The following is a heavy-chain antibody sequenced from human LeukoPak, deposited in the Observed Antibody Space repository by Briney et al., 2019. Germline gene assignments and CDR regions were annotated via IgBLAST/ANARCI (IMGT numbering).Heavy chain of an antibody. V-gene: IGHV3-7*01. D-gene: IGHD1-26*01. CDR1: GFTFTTYL. CDR2: IKGDESAR. Sequence: PGGSLILSFASSGFTFTTYLMAWVRQAPGKGLEWVANIKGDESARHQADSVKGRFTISRDNTQNSVYLQMSSLRGEDTAVYYCARDVGGSLDYWGQGTLVTISS. J-gene: IGHJ4*02. CDR3: ARDVGGSLDY.